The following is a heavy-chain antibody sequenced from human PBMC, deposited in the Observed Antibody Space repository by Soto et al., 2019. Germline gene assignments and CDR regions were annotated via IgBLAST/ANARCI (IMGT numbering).Heavy chain of an antibody. Sequence: ASVKVSCKASGYTFTSYGISWVRQAPGQGLEWMGWISAYNGNTNYAQKLQGRVTMTTDTSTSTAYMELRSLRSDDTAVYYCARPVFSAAAAKVRRIDYWGQGTLVTVSS. D-gene: IGHD6-13*01. CDR3: ARPVFSAAAAKVRRIDY. V-gene: IGHV1-18*01. CDR1: GYTFTSYG. J-gene: IGHJ4*02. CDR2: ISAYNGNT.